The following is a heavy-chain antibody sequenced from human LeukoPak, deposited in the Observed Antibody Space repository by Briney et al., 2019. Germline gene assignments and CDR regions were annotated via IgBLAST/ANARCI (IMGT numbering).Heavy chain of an antibody. D-gene: IGHD3-10*01. J-gene: IGHJ4*02. CDR2: ISWNSGSI. CDR1: GFTFDDYA. Sequence: GGSLRLSCAASGFTFDDYAMHWVRQAPGKGLEWVSGISWNSGSIGYADSVKGRFTISRDNAKNSLYLQMNSLRAEDTALYYCAKALVYGSGFGSWGQGTLVTVSS. V-gene: IGHV3-9*01. CDR3: AKALVYGSGFGS.